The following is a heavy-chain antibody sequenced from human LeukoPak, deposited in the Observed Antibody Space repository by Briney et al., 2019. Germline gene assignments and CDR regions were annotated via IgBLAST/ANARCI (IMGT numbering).Heavy chain of an antibody. CDR1: GGSISNYY. J-gene: IGHJ4*02. CDR3: ARSYDSSDEADY. Sequence: SETLSLTCTVSGGSISNYYWSWIRQPPGKGLEWIGYIYYSGSTNYNPSLKSRVTISVDTSKNQFSLKLSSVTAADTAVYYCARSYDSSDEADYWGQGTLVTVSS. CDR2: IYYSGST. D-gene: IGHD3-22*01. V-gene: IGHV4-59*08.